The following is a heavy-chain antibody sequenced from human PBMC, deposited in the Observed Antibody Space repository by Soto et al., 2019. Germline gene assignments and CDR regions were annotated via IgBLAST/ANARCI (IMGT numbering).Heavy chain of an antibody. J-gene: IGHJ6*03. Sequence: SVKVSCKASGGTFSSYAISWVRQAPGQGLEWMGGIIPIFGTANYAQKFQGRVTITADESTSTAYMELSSLRSEDTAVYYCAKESHPRIQLWERYYYYYMHVWGKGTTVTVSS. D-gene: IGHD5-18*01. CDR2: IIPIFGTA. V-gene: IGHV1-69*13. CDR1: GGTFSSYA. CDR3: AKESHPRIQLWERYYYYYMHV.